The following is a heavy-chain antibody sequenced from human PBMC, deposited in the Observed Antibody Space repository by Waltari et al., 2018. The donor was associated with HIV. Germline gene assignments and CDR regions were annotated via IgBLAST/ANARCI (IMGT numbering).Heavy chain of an antibody. Sequence: QVHLQESGPGLVKPSETLSLTCNVSGGSINSGDHYWTWVRQPPGKDLEWIGYIHYSGRTYYNPSLKGRLVISVDTSTNQFSLRLSSVTAADTAIYYAARVHSFEFGLDVWGQGTTVTVSS. CDR2: IHYSGRT. D-gene: IGHD2-15*01. J-gene: IGHJ6*02. CDR1: GGSINSGDHY. CDR3: ARVHSFEFGLDV. V-gene: IGHV4-30-4*01.